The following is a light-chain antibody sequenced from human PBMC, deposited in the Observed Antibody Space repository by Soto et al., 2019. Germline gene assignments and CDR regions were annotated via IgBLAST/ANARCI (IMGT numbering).Light chain of an antibody. CDR2: GAS. Sequence: EIVMTQSPATLSVSPGERATLSCRASQSVSSNLAWYQQKPGQAPRLLIYGASTSATGIPARFRGSGSGTDFTLTITSLQSEDFAVYYCQQYNNWPPWTFGQGTKVEIK. V-gene: IGKV3-15*01. CDR1: QSVSSN. J-gene: IGKJ1*01. CDR3: QQYNNWPPWT.